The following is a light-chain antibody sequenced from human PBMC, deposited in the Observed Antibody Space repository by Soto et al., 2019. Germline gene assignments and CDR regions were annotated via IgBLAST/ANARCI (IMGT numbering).Light chain of an antibody. J-gene: IGLJ2*01. CDR1: SSDVGGYNY. Sequence: QSVLTQPPSASGSPRQSVTISCTGTSSDVGGYNYVSWYQQHPGKAPKLMIYEVSKRPSGVPDRFSGSKSGNTASLTVSGLQAEDEADYYCSSYAGSTVVFGGGTQLTVL. CDR3: SSYAGSTVV. CDR2: EVS. V-gene: IGLV2-8*01.